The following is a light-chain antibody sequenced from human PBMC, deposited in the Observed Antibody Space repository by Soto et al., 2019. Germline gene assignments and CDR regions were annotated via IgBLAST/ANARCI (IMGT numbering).Light chain of an antibody. V-gene: IGLV1-47*01. CDR2: RNN. CDR1: SSNIGSNY. J-gene: IGLJ3*02. Sequence: QSVLTQPPSASGTPGQRVTISCSGSSSNIGSNYVYWYQQLPGTAPKLLIYRNNQRPSGVPDRFSGSKSGTSASLAISGLRSEDEADYYCAVWDDSLSGFWVVGGGTKLTVL. CDR3: AVWDDSLSGFWV.